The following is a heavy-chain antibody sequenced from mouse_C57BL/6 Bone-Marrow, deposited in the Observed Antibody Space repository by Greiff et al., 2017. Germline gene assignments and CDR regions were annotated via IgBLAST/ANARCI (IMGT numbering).Heavy chain of an antibody. Sequence: QVQLKESGAELVKPGASVKMSCKASGYTFTSYWITWVKQRPGQGLAWIGDIYPGSGSTNYNEKFKSKATLTVDTSSSTAYMQLSSLTSEDSAVYYCASYGSSFYYAMDYWGQGTSVTVSS. CDR2: IYPGSGST. V-gene: IGHV1-55*01. CDR3: ASYGSSFYYAMDY. CDR1: GYTFTSYW. J-gene: IGHJ4*01. D-gene: IGHD1-1*01.